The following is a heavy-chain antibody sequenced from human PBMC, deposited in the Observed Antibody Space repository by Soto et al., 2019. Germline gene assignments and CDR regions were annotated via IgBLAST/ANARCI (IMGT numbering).Heavy chain of an antibody. D-gene: IGHD3-16*01. J-gene: IGHJ5*02. Sequence: PWEALKISCQGTGHRFYSSGIDWVRQKPGKGLEWLGNVFPSDSDVRYRPAFEGQVTNSADNSINTAYLQLLTLNASDTAIYYCTEGATSPFDPWGQGIRVTVSS. CDR3: TEGATSPFDP. CDR1: GHRFYSSG. CDR2: VFPSDSDV. V-gene: IGHV5-51*01.